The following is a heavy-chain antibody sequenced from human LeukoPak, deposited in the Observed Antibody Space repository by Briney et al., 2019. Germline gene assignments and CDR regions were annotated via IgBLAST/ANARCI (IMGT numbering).Heavy chain of an antibody. V-gene: IGHV3-23*01. CDR1: GFTLSTYA. CDR2: TSSSDAGT. Sequence: PGGSLRLSCAASGFTLSTYAMSWVRQTPGKGLEWVAATSSSDAGTYHADSVRGRFTISRDNSKNTLYLQMNSLRAEDTAVYYCAKGEPRGVVVPAAMPLFDYWGQGTLVTVSS. J-gene: IGHJ4*02. D-gene: IGHD2-2*01. CDR3: AKGEPRGVVVPAAMPLFDY.